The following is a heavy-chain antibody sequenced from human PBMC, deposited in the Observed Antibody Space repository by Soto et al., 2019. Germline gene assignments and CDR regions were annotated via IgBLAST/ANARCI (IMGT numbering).Heavy chain of an antibody. J-gene: IGHJ3*02. CDR3: ARASIAAALVGSYDAFDI. Sequence: QVQLVQSGAEVKKPGASVKVSCKASGYTFTSYGISWVRQAPGQGLEWMGWISAYNGNTNYAQKLQGRVTMTTDTATSTAYMELRSLRSDDTAVYYCARASIAAALVGSYDAFDIWGQGTMVTVSS. CDR1: GYTFTSYG. V-gene: IGHV1-18*01. D-gene: IGHD6-13*01. CDR2: ISAYNGNT.